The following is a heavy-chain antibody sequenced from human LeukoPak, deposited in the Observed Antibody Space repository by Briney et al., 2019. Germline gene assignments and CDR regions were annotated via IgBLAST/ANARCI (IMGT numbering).Heavy chain of an antibody. CDR1: GYSFSSYW. J-gene: IGHJ3*02. Sequence: GESLKISCKGSGYSFSSYWIGWVRQMPGKGLEWMGIIYPGDSDARYSPSFQGQVTISADKSISTAYLQWSGLKASDTAMYYCAGLDIVAIPAAMSDAFDIWGQGTLVTVPS. CDR3: AGLDIVAIPAAMSDAFDI. D-gene: IGHD2-2*01. CDR2: IYPGDSDA. V-gene: IGHV5-51*01.